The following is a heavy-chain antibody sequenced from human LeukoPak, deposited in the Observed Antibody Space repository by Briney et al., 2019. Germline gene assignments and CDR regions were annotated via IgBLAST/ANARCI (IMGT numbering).Heavy chain of an antibody. CDR1: GGSISSHY. CDR3: ARAKRELRKGGNWFDP. CDR2: IYYSGST. Sequence: SETLSLTCTVSGGSISSHYWSWIRQPPEKGLEWIGYIYYSGSTNYNPSLKSRVTISVDTSKNQFSLKLSSVTAADTAVYYCARAKRELRKGGNWFDPWGQGTLVTVSS. D-gene: IGHD1-1*01. J-gene: IGHJ5*02. V-gene: IGHV4-59*11.